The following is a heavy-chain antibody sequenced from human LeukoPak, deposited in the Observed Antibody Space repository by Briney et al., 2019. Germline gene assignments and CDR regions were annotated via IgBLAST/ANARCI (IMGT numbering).Heavy chain of an antibody. CDR3: ARHCHGSGTYLDS. V-gene: IGHV3-23*01. J-gene: IGHJ4*02. D-gene: IGHD3-10*01. CDR1: GFTFSRCS. CDR2: IRTSGPRP. Sequence: GVSLTLSCAASGFTFSRCSMSWLRQAPGKALEGLSAIRTSGPRPQHADSVTGPFTTSRDTSRDTLFLQMNALGAEDTGVYFCARHCHGSGTYLDSWGQGTLVTVSS.